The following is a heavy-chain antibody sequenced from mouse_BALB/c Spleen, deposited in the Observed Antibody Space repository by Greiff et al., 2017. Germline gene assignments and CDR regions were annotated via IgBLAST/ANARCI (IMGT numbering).Heavy chain of an antibody. CDR1: GFNIKDYY. J-gene: IGHJ3*01. V-gene: IGHV14-1*02. CDR2: IDPENGNT. D-gene: IGHD1-1*02. CDR3: ARWVAGPAWFAY. Sequence: EVMLVESGAELVRPGALVKLSCKASGFNIKDYYMHWVKQRPEQGLEWIGWIDPENGNTIYDPKFQGKASITADTSSNTAYLQLSSLTSEDTAVYYCARWVAGPAWFAYWGQGTLVTVSA.